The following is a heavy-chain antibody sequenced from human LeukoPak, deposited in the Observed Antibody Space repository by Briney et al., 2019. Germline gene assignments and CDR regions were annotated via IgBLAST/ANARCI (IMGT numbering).Heavy chain of an antibody. J-gene: IGHJ4*02. CDR2: INGDGSEK. V-gene: IGHV3-7*01. CDR3: ARDRLDGYSQCDF. D-gene: IGHD5-24*01. CDR1: LFSFYIYS. Sequence: GGSLRLSCEASLFSFYIYSMSWVRQAPGKGLEWVANINGDGSEKFYVDSAKGRFTISRDNSKNTLYLQMSTLRAEDTAVYYCARDRLDGYSQCDFWGQGTLVTVSS.